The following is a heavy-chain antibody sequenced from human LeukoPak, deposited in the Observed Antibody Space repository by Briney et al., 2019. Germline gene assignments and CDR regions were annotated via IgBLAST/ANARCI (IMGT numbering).Heavy chain of an antibody. CDR3: AMTYRSGTYYIT. CDR1: GFTFDDYG. V-gene: IGHV3-20*04. D-gene: IGHD3-10*01. J-gene: IGHJ4*02. CDR2: INWNGVST. Sequence: GGSLRLSSAASGFTFDDYGINWVRQVPGKGLEWVSSINWNGVSTGYADSVKGRFTISRDNAKNSLYLQMNSLRAEDTALYYCAMTYRSGTYYITWGQGTLVTVSS.